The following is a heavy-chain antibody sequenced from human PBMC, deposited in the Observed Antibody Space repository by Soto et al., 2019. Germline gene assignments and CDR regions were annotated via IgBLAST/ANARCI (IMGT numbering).Heavy chain of an antibody. CDR2: INPDGGST. Sequence: GGSLRLSCAASGFTFSGYWMHWVRQAPGEGLVWVSRINPDGGSTNYADSVKGRFTISRDNAKNTLFLQMNGLRAEDTAVYYCARETYSFNDYWGRGTLVTVPS. J-gene: IGHJ4*02. CDR3: ARETYSFNDY. CDR1: GFTFSGYW. V-gene: IGHV3-74*01. D-gene: IGHD4-4*01.